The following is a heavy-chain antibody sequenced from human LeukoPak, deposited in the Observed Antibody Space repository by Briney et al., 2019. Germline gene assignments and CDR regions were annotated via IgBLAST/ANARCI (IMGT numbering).Heavy chain of an antibody. J-gene: IGHJ5*02. Sequence: SETLSLTCTVSGGSISSSSYYWGWIRQPPGKGLEWIGSIYYSGSTYYNPSLKSRVTISVDTSKNQFSLKLSSVTAADTAVYYCARTLAARPSDWFDPWGQGTLVTVSS. CDR1: GGSISSSSYY. D-gene: IGHD6-6*01. V-gene: IGHV4-39*01. CDR2: IYYSGST. CDR3: ARTLAARPSDWFDP.